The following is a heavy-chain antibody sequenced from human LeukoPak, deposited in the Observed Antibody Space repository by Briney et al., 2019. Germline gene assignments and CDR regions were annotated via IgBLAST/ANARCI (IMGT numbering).Heavy chain of an antibody. CDR3: ARACSGGSCYVDAFDI. J-gene: IGHJ3*02. CDR2: INSDGSST. V-gene: IGHV3-74*01. D-gene: IGHD2-15*01. CDR1: GLTFSSYW. Sequence: PGGSLRLSCAASGLTFSSYWMHWVRQAPGKGLVWVSRINSDGSSTSYADSVKGRFTISRDNAKNSLYLQMNSRRAEDTAVYYCARACSGGSCYVDAFDIWGQGTMVTVSS.